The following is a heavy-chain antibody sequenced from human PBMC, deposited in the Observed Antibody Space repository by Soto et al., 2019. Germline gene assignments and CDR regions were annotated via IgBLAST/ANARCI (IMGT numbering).Heavy chain of an antibody. CDR3: AKDWYLVYLNTRVPPQKGVFDY. Sequence: PGGSLRLSCAASGFTFSSYAMSWVRQAPGKGLEWVSAISGSGGSTYYADSVKGRFTISRDNSKNTLYLQMNSLRAEDTAVYYCAKDWYLVYLNTRVPPQKGVFDYWGQGTLVTVSS. V-gene: IGHV3-23*01. J-gene: IGHJ4*02. CDR1: GFTFSSYA. D-gene: IGHD2-2*02. CDR2: ISGSGGST.